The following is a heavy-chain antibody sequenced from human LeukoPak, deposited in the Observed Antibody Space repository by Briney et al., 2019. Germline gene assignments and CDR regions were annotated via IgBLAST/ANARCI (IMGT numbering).Heavy chain of an antibody. CDR1: GFTFGSYS. Sequence: GGSLRLSCAASGFTFGSYSMNWVRQAPGKGLEWVSSISSSSSYIYYADSVKGRFTISRDNAKNSLYLQMNSLRAEDTAVYYCAREGFDYFDYWGQGTLVTVSS. CDR3: AREGFDYFDY. J-gene: IGHJ4*02. CDR2: ISSSSSYI. V-gene: IGHV3-21*01.